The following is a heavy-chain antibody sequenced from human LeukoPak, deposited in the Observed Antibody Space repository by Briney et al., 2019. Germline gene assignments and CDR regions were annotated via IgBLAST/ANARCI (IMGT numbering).Heavy chain of an antibody. CDR1: GFTFSSYA. CDR2: TSGSGGST. J-gene: IGHJ4*02. Sequence: GGSLRLSCAASGFTFSSYAMSWVRQAPGKGLEWVSATSGSGGSTYYADSVKGRFTISRDNSKNTLYLQMNSLRAEDTAVYYCAKDIRRYSSGDYWGQGTLVTVSS. V-gene: IGHV3-23*01. D-gene: IGHD6-25*01. CDR3: AKDIRRYSSGDY.